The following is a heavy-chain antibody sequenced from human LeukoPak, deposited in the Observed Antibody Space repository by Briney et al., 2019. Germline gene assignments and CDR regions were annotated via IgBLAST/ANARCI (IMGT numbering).Heavy chain of an antibody. CDR1: GFILSSYV. CDR3: ARQYYDTYDAFDI. Sequence: GGSLRLSCAASGFILSSYVMHWVRQAPGKGLEWVTLISYDGTHKDYADSVKGRFTTSRDNSKNTVYLQMNSLSAEDTAMYYCARQYYDTYDAFDIWGQGTMVTVSS. D-gene: IGHD3-22*01. V-gene: IGHV3-30*04. J-gene: IGHJ3*02. CDR2: ISYDGTHK.